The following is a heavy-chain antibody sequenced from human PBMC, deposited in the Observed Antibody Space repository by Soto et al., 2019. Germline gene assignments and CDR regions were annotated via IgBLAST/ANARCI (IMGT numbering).Heavy chain of an antibody. CDR3: ARDIVVEDGRDY. CDR2: IIPILGIA. CDR1: GGTFSSYT. Sequence: ASVKVSCKASGGTFSSYTISWVRQAPGQGLEWMGRIIPILGIANYAQKFQGRVTITADKSTSTAYMELSSLRSEDTAVYYCARDIVVEDGRDYWGQGTLVTVSS. V-gene: IGHV1-69*04. D-gene: IGHD2-2*01. J-gene: IGHJ4*02.